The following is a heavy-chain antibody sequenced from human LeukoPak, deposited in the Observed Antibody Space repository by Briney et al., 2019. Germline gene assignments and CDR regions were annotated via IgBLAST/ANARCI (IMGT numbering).Heavy chain of an antibody. CDR1: GGSISSSIYY. D-gene: IGHD3-22*01. J-gene: IGHJ4*02. CDR3: ASHVRGDSSGYYWLYFDY. CDR2: IYYSGST. Sequence: PSETLSLTCTVSGGSISSSIYYWGWIRQPPGKGLEWIGSIYYSGSTYSNPSLKSRLTIPVDTSKNQFSLRLSSVTAADTAVYYCASHVRGDSSGYYWLYFDYWGQGTLVTVSS. V-gene: IGHV4-39*01.